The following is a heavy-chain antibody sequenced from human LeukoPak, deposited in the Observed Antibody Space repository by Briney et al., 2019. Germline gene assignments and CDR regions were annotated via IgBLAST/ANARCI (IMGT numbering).Heavy chain of an antibody. CDR2: ISGSGENT. V-gene: IGHV3-23*01. CDR1: GFTFSSYA. Sequence: GGSLRLSCAASGFTFSSYAMSWVRQAPGKGLEWVSAISGSGENTHHADSVKGRFTISRDNSKNTVYLQMNSLRAEDTAVYYCSKTYFSTYCGGDCYWGTFDSGGQGTLVTVSS. CDR3: SKTYFSTYCGGDCYWGTFDS. D-gene: IGHD2-21*02. J-gene: IGHJ4*02.